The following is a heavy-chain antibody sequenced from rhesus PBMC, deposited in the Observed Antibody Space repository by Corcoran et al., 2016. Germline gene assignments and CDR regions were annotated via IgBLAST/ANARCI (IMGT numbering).Heavy chain of an antibody. D-gene: IGHD4-23*01. J-gene: IGHJ4*01. Sequence: QVQLQESGPGLVKPSETLSLTCAVSGGAFSSYWWSWIRPPPGKGLEWIWEINGKSGSTNYNPSLKSRVTISKDASKNQFSLKLSAVTAADTAVYYCARCDSNRFDYWGQGVLVTVSS. V-gene: IGHV4-80*01. CDR1: GGAFSSYW. CDR2: INGKSGST. CDR3: ARCDSNRFDY.